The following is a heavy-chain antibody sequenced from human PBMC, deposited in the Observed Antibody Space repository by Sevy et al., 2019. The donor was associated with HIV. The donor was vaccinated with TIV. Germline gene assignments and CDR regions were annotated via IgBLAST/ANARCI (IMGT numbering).Heavy chain of an antibody. J-gene: IGHJ4*02. Sequence: GGSLRLSCAASGFSFSNYWMHWVRQAPGKGLEWVANIKQDESERYYVASVKGRFTISRDNAKNSMYLEMNSLRSDDTAIYYCSNGNSGSFDYWGQGTLVTVSS. CDR1: GFSFSNYW. D-gene: IGHD2-15*01. V-gene: IGHV3-7*01. CDR2: IKQDESER. CDR3: SNGNSGSFDY.